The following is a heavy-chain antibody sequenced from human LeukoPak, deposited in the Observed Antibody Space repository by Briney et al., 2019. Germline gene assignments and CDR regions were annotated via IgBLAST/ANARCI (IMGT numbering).Heavy chain of an antibody. CDR2: ISRSGDIT. CDR1: GAAFSKYG. CDR3: ATEGFYF. J-gene: IGHJ4*02. Sequence: GGSLRLSCAASGAAFSKYGMKWVRQAAGVGLEYISGISRSGDITHYADSVKGRFTISRDNVKNTLYLQMNSLRAEDTALYYCATEGFYFWGPGTQVTVSS. V-gene: IGHV3-23*01.